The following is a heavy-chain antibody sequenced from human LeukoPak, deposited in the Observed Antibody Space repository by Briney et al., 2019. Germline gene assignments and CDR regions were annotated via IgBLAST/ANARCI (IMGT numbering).Heavy chain of an antibody. J-gene: IGHJ4*02. CDR1: GGSISSGDYY. CDR2: VYYSGST. D-gene: IGHD3-22*01. Sequence: TSETLSLTCTVSGGSISSGDYYWSWIRQPPGKGLAWIGYVYYSGSTYYNPSLKSRVTISVDTSKNQFSLKLSSVTAADTAVYYCARETYYYDSSGYYSSFDYWGQGTLVTVSS. V-gene: IGHV4-30-4*08. CDR3: ARETYYYDSSGYYSSFDY.